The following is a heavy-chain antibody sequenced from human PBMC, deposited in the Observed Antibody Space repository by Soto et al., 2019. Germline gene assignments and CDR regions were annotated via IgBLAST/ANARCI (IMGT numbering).Heavy chain of an antibody. Sequence: SETLSLTCAVSGGSISSSNWWSWVRQPPGKGLEWIGEIYHSGSTNYNPSLKSRVTISVDKSKNQSSLKLSSVTAADTAVYYCASVRGGYYYAMDVWGQGTTVT. CDR1: GGSISSSNW. V-gene: IGHV4-4*02. CDR3: ASVRGGYYYAMDV. CDR2: IYHSGST. J-gene: IGHJ6*02. D-gene: IGHD3-10*02.